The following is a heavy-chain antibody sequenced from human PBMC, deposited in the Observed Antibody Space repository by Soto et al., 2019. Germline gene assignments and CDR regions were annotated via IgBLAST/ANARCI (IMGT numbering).Heavy chain of an antibody. V-gene: IGHV1-69*06. J-gene: IGHJ5*02. D-gene: IGHD3-22*01. CDR2: IIPIFGTA. Sequence: VASVKVSCKASGGTFSSYAISWVRQAPGQGLEWMGGIIPIFGTANYAQKFQGRVTITADKSTSTAYMELSSLRSDDTAVYYCARAFYYYDSSGYERNWLDHWGQGTLVTVSS. CDR3: ARAFYYYDSSGYERNWLDH. CDR1: GGTFSSYA.